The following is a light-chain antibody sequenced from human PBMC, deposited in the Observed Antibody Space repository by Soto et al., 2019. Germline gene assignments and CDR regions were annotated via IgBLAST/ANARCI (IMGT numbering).Light chain of an antibody. CDR3: QQYNNWPPMYT. J-gene: IGKJ2*01. Sequence: EIVMTQSPATLSVSPGERATLSCRASQSVSSNLAWYQQKPGQAPRLLIYGASTRATGIPARFSGSGSGTEFTLTISSMQSEDFADYYCQQYNNWPPMYTLGQGTKLEIK. V-gene: IGKV3-15*01. CDR1: QSVSSN. CDR2: GAS.